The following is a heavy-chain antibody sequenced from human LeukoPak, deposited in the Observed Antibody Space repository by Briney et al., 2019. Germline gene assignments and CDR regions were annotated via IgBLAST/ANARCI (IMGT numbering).Heavy chain of an antibody. CDR2: ISSSSSNI. Sequence: GGSLRLSCAASGFTFSSYSMNWVRQAPGKGLEWVSSISSSSSNIYYADSVKGRFTISRDNSKNTLYLQMNSLRAEDTAVYYCAKVASSSSDWFDPWGQGTLVTVSS. J-gene: IGHJ5*02. CDR1: GFTFSSYS. V-gene: IGHV3-21*01. CDR3: AKVASSSSDWFDP. D-gene: IGHD6-6*01.